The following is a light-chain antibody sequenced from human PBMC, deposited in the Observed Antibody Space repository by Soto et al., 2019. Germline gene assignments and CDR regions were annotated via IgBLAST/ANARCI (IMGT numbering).Light chain of an antibody. CDR3: QHYNSYSEA. CDR2: KAS. J-gene: IGKJ1*01. Sequence: DIPMTQSPSTLCGSVGDRVTITCRASQTISSWLAWYQQKPGKAPKLLIYKASTLKSGVPSRFSGSGSGTEFTLTISSLQPDDFATYYCQHYNSYSEAFGQGTKVDIK. CDR1: QTISSW. V-gene: IGKV1-5*03.